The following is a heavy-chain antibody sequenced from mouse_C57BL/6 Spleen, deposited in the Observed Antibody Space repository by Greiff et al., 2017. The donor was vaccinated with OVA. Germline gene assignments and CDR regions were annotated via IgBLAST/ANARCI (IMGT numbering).Heavy chain of an antibody. CDR3: ARRELRRGADWYFDV. D-gene: IGHD1-2*01. CDR2: IDPSVSYT. CDR1: GYTFTSYW. Sequence: QVQLQQSGAELVMPGASVKLSCKASGYTFTSYWMHWVKQRPGQGLEWIGEIDPSVSYTNYNQKFKGKSTLTVDKSSSTAYMQLSSLTSEDSAVYYCARRELRRGADWYFDVWGTGTTVTVSS. J-gene: IGHJ1*03. V-gene: IGHV1-69*01.